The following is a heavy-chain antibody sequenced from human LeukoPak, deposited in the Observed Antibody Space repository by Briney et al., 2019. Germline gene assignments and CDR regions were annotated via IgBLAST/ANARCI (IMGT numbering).Heavy chain of an antibody. CDR2: IRQDGSEK. CDR3: ARVPRGGYGSDY. CDR1: GFTFSSYA. J-gene: IGHJ4*02. D-gene: IGHD1-26*01. Sequence: GGSLRLSCAASGFTFSSYAMSWVRQAPGKGLEWVANIRQDGSEKYYVDSVKGRFTISRDNAKNSLYLQMNSLRAEDTAVYYCARVPRGGYGSDYWGQGTLVTVSS. V-gene: IGHV3-7*01.